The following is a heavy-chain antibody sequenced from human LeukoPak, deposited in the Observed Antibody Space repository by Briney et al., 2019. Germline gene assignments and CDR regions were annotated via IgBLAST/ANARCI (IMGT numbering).Heavy chain of an antibody. D-gene: IGHD3-16*02. Sequence: GGSLRLSCAASGFTFSSYNMNWVRQAPGKGLEWVSSISSSNSYIYYADSVKGRFTISRDNAKNSLYLQMNSLRAEDTAVYYCARDLLGYNYYYMDVWGKGTTVTVSS. CDR3: ARDLLGYNYYYMDV. CDR1: GFTFSSYN. J-gene: IGHJ6*03. CDR2: ISSSNSYI. V-gene: IGHV3-21*01.